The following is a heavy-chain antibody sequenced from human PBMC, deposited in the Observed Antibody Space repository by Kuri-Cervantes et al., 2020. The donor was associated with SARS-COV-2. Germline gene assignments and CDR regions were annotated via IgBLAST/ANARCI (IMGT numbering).Heavy chain of an antibody. J-gene: IGHJ6*02. V-gene: IGHV1-69*06. D-gene: IGHD3-3*01. Sequence: SVKVSCKASGGTFSSYAISWVRQAPGQGLEWMGGIIPIFGTANYAQKFQSRVTITADKSTSTAYMELSSLRSEDTAVYYCARDRDDFWSGYRVNYYYYGMDVWGQGTTVTVSS. CDR2: IIPIFGTA. CDR1: GGTFSSYA. CDR3: ARDRDDFWSGYRVNYYYYGMDV.